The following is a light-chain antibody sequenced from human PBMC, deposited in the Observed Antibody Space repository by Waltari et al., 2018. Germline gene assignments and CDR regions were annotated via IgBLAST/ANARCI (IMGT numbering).Light chain of an antibody. CDR2: DVS. V-gene: IGLV2-14*03. J-gene: IGLJ3*02. CDR3: CSYTARDTLV. Sequence: QSALTQPASVSGSPGQSITLSCSGANSDVGIYNSVSWYQQHPGLAPKLLISDVSDRPSGVSDSFSGSKSGNTAFLIISGLQAEDEGDYYCCSYTARDTLVFGGGTKVTVL. CDR1: NSDVGIYNS.